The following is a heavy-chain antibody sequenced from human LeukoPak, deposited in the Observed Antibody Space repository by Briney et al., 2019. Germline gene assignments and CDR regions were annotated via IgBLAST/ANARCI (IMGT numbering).Heavy chain of an antibody. Sequence: SETLSLTCTVSGYSISSGYYWGWIRQPPGKGLEWIGSIYHSGSTNYNPSLKSRVTISVDTSKNQFSLKLSSVTAADTAVYYCARDHGIAARRVGYHDAFDIWGQATMVTVSS. CDR1: GYSISSGYY. J-gene: IGHJ3*02. CDR2: IYHSGST. D-gene: IGHD6-6*01. CDR3: ARDHGIAARRVGYHDAFDI. V-gene: IGHV4-38-2*02.